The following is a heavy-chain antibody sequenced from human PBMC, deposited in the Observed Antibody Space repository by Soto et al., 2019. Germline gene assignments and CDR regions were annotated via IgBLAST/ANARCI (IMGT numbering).Heavy chain of an antibody. CDR2: MNPNSGNT. CDR3: ARSPGYDFWSGYSSGYNWFDP. V-gene: IGHV1-8*01. CDR1: GYTFTSYD. Sequence: QVPLVQSGAEVKKPGASVKVSCKASGYTFTSYDINWVRQATGQGLEWMGWMNPNSGNTGYAQKFQGRVTMTRNTSISTAYMELSSLRSEDTAVYYCARSPGYDFWSGYSSGYNWFDPWGQGTLVTVSS. D-gene: IGHD3-3*01. J-gene: IGHJ5*02.